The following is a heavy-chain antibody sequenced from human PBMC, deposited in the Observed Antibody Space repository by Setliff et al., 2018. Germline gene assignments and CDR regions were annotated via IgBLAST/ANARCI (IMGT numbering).Heavy chain of an antibody. J-gene: IGHJ6*03. CDR2: INTNTGNP. V-gene: IGHV7-4-1*02. D-gene: IGHD3-10*01. CDR1: GYTFTTYA. CDR3: GRESRFGTSVYRGDYYMDV. Sequence: ASVKVSCKASGYTFTTYAMGWMRQAPGQGLEWMGWINTNTGNPSYAQGFTGRFVFSLDTSVSTAYLQINSLEAEDSAVYYCGRESRFGTSVYRGDYYMDVWGKGTTVTVSS.